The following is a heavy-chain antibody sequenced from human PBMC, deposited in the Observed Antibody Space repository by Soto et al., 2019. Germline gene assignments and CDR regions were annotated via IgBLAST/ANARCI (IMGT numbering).Heavy chain of an antibody. CDR2: ISAYNGNT. V-gene: IGHV1-18*01. J-gene: IGHJ5*02. CDR3: ARDFMYGLHPPEAVFDL. Sequence: GASVKVSCKASGYNLKTYGITWVRQAPGLGLEWMGWISAYNGNTNYGQKSQDRVTMTTDASTTTAYMELVGLSSDDTAVYFRARDFMYGLHPPEAVFDLWPQGSLVIFTS. CDR1: GYNLKTYG. D-gene: IGHD3-10*01.